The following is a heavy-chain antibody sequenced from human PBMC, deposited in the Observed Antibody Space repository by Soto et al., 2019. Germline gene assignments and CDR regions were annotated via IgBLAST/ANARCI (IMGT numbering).Heavy chain of an antibody. V-gene: IGHV4-34*01. CDR3: AKTGYSSSWRYYYYGMDV. J-gene: IGHJ6*02. CDR1: GGSFSGYY. CDR2: INHSGST. Sequence: SETLSLTCAVYGGSFSGYYWTWIRQPPGTGLEWIGEINHSGSTNYNPSLKSRVTISVDTSKNQFSLKLSSVTAADTAVYYCAKTGYSSSWRYYYYGMDVWGQGTTVT. D-gene: IGHD6-13*01.